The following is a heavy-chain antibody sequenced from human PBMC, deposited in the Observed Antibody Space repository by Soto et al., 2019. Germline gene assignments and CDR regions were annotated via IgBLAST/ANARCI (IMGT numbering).Heavy chain of an antibody. J-gene: IGHJ5*02. Sequence: PGGSLRLSCATSDLTFPFYWMNWVRQAPGKGLEWVANIKEDGTEKHYLDSVEGRFTIFRDNAKNSLYLQMKSLRAEDTAMYYCASHGDICTGHDCHRHFNSWGQGTLVTVSS. V-gene: IGHV3-7*03. CDR1: DLTFPFYW. D-gene: IGHD3-3*02. CDR3: ASHGDICTGHDCHRHFNS. CDR2: IKEDGTEK.